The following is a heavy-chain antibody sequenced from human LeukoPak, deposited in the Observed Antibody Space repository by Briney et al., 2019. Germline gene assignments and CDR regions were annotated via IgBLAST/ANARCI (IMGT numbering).Heavy chain of an antibody. CDR2: INHSGST. Sequence: SETLSLTCAVYGGSFSGYYWSWIRQPPGKGLEWIGEINHSGSTNYNPSLKSRVTISVDTSKNQFSLKLSSVTAADTAVYYCARGHSLGYCSSTSCPGWFDPWGQGTLVTVSS. D-gene: IGHD2-2*01. CDR3: ARGHSLGYCSSTSCPGWFDP. J-gene: IGHJ5*02. CDR1: GGSFSGYY. V-gene: IGHV4-34*01.